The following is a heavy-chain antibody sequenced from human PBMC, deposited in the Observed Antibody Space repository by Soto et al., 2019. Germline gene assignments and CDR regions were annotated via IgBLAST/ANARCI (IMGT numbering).Heavy chain of an antibody. CDR3: ARASKKYSSSWYGSWFDP. V-gene: IGHV1-18*04. Sequence: ASVKVSCKASGYTFTSYGISWVRQAPGQGLEWMGWISAYNGNTNYAQKLQGRVTMTTDTSTSTAYMELRSLRSDDTAVYYCARASKKYSSSWYGSWFDPWGQGTLVTVSS. D-gene: IGHD6-13*01. CDR2: ISAYNGNT. CDR1: GYTFTSYG. J-gene: IGHJ5*02.